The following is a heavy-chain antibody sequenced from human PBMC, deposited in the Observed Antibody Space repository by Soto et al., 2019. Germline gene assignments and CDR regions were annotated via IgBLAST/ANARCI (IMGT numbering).Heavy chain of an antibody. CDR3: AKVNGYSSGWFDY. J-gene: IGHJ4*02. Sequence: EVQLLESGGGLVQPGGSLRLSCAASGFTFSSDAMSWVRQAPGKGLEWVSAISGSGGSTYYADSVKGRFTISRDNSKNTLYLQMNSLRAEDTAVYYCAKVNGYSSGWFDYGGQGTLVTVSS. D-gene: IGHD6-19*01. V-gene: IGHV3-23*01. CDR2: ISGSGGST. CDR1: GFTFSSDA.